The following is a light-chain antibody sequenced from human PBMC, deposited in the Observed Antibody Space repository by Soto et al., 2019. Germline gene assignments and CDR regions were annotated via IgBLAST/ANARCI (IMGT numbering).Light chain of an antibody. CDR2: AAS. CDR3: QQSYSTPQIT. CDR1: QSISSY. Sequence: DIQMTQSPSSLSASVGDRVTITCRASQSISSYLNWYQQKPGKAPKLLICAASSLQSGVPSRFSGSGSGTDFTLTISSLQPEDFATYYCQQSYSTPQITFGQGTRLEIE. V-gene: IGKV1-39*01. J-gene: IGKJ5*01.